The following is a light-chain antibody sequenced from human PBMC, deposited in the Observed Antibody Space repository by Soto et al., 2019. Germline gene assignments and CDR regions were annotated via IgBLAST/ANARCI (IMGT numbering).Light chain of an antibody. Sequence: DIQMTQSPSSLSASVGDRVTITCQASQDISNYLNWYQQKPGKAPKFLIYDASNLETGVPSRFSGNGSGTEFTFTISSLQPEDVGTYYCQQYNNLPLTFGGGTKVEIK. CDR2: DAS. J-gene: IGKJ4*01. CDR3: QQYNNLPLT. CDR1: QDISNY. V-gene: IGKV1-33*01.